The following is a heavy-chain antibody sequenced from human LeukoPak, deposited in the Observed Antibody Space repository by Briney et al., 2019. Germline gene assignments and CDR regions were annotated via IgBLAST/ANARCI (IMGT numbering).Heavy chain of an antibody. J-gene: IGHJ4*02. D-gene: IGHD3-10*01. Sequence: GGSLRLSCAASAFTVSSYYMSWVRQAPGKGPEWVSVIYGGGGTYYADSVRGRFTISRDDSKDTLYLQMNSLRAEDTAVYYCAKWLGGWFLSSMYYFDYWGQGTLVTVSS. V-gene: IGHV3-53*01. CDR3: AKWLGGWFLSSMYYFDY. CDR1: AFTVSSYY. CDR2: IYGGGGT.